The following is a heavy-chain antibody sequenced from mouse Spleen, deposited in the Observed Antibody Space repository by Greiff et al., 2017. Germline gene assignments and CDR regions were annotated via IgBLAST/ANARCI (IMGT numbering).Heavy chain of an antibody. V-gene: IGHV1-19*01. CDR1: GYTFTDYY. CDR2: INPYNGGT. J-gene: IGHJ2*01. CDR3: ARDYSYDGYYFDY. D-gene: IGHD2-12*01. Sequence: EVKLMESGPVLVKPGASVKMSCKASGYTFTDYYMNWVKQSHGKSLEWIGVINPYNGGTSYNQKFKGKATLTVDKSSSTAYMELNSLTSEDSAVYYCARDYSYDGYYFDYWGQGTTLTVSS.